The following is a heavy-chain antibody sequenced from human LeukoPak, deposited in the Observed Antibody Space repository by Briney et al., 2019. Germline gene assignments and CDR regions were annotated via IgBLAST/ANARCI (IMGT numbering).Heavy chain of an antibody. CDR3: AREPEPAITMVRGEVFDI. V-gene: IGHV1-69*04. CDR2: IIPILGIA. CDR1: GGTFSSYA. D-gene: IGHD3-10*01. Sequence: GASVKVSCKASGGTFSSYAISWVRQAPGQGLEWMGRIIPILGIANYAQKFQGTVTITADVSATTVYMVLNSLRSEDTAVYYCAREPEPAITMVRGEVFDIWGQGTMVIVSS. J-gene: IGHJ3*02.